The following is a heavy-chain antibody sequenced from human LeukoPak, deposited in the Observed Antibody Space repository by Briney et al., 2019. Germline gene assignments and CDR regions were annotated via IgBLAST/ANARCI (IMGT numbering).Heavy chain of an antibody. V-gene: IGHV1-18*01. J-gene: IGHJ6*02. Sequence: ASVKVSCTASGYTFTSYGISWVRQAPGQGLEWMGWISAYNGNTNYAQKLQGRVTMTTDTSTSTAYMELRSLRSDDTAVYYCARDGCSSTSCYSYYYYGMDVWGQGATVTVSS. CDR1: GYTFTSYG. CDR2: ISAYNGNT. D-gene: IGHD2-2*01. CDR3: ARDGCSSTSCYSYYYYGMDV.